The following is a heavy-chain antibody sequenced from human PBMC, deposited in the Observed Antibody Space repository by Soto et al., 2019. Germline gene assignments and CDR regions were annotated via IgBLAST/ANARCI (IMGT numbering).Heavy chain of an antibody. CDR3: ARQGQPWLDALDI. V-gene: IGHV1-8*01. J-gene: IGHJ3*02. Sequence: ASVKVSCKASGCTFTSYDINWVRQATGQGLEWMGWMNPNSGNTGYAQKFQGRVTITRNTSTSTAYMELSSLRSEDTAVYYCARQGQPWLDALDIWGKGTMFTVSS. CDR1: GCTFTSYD. CDR2: MNPNSGNT. D-gene: IGHD3-9*01.